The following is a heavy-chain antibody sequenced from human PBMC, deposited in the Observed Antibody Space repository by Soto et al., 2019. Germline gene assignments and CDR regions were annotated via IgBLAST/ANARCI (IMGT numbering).Heavy chain of an antibody. Sequence: GGSLRLSCAASGFTFDDYAMHWVRQAPGKGLEWVSGISWNSGSIGYEYSVKGRFTIYRDNAKNTLYLQMNSLRAEDTALYYCAKDFYDSSGYYYDAFDIWGQGTMVTVSS. CDR1: GFTFDDYA. D-gene: IGHD3-22*01. J-gene: IGHJ3*02. CDR3: AKDFYDSSGYYYDAFDI. CDR2: ISWNSGSI. V-gene: IGHV3-9*01.